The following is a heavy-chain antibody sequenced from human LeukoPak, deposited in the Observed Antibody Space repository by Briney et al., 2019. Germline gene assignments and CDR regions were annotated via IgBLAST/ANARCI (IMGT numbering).Heavy chain of an antibody. CDR2: ISDVVAHT. CDR3: AKDNYGGVYAS. D-gene: IGHD3-16*01. CDR1: GFTFRNFG. V-gene: IGHV3-23*01. J-gene: IGHJ5*02. Sequence: GGSLRLSCAASGFTFRNFGMSWIRQAPGKGLEWVSHISDVVAHTWYADSVKGRFIISRDNSNNRVFLQMNSLRPGDTALYYCAKDNYGGVYASWGQGTLVTVSS.